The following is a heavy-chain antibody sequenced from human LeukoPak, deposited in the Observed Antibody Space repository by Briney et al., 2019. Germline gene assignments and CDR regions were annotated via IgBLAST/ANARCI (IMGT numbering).Heavy chain of an antibody. CDR3: ARASLSEIIAAEAFFDS. V-gene: IGHV3-21*01. CDR1: GFAFSSYS. CDR2: ISGTSTYI. D-gene: IGHD6-13*01. Sequence: GSLRLSCAASGFAFSSYSMNWVRQAPGKGLEWVSSISGTSTYIYFANSLKGRFSISRDNAKNSLYLQMNSLRAEDTAVYFCARASLSEIIAAEAFFDSWGQGTLVTVSS. J-gene: IGHJ4*02.